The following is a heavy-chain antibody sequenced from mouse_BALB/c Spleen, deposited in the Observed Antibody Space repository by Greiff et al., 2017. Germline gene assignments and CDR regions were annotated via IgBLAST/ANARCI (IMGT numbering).Heavy chain of an antibody. Sequence: EVQLVESGGGLVKPGGSLKLSCAASGFTFSSYAMSWVRQSPEKRLEWVAEISSGGSYTYYPDTVTGRFTISRDNAKNTLYLEMSSLRSEDTAMYYCARGLAHYFDYWGQGTTLTVSS. CDR2: ISSGGSYT. D-gene: IGHD4-1*01. CDR3: ARGLAHYFDY. J-gene: IGHJ2*01. V-gene: IGHV5-9-4*01. CDR1: GFTFSSYA.